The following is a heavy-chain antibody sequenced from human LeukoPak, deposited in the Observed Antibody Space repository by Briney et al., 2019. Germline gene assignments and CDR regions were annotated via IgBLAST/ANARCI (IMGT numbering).Heavy chain of an antibody. J-gene: IGHJ4*02. CDR2: ISNDGITR. V-gene: IGHV3-30*04. Sequence: GGSLRLSCAASGFTFNQYVIHWARQAPGKGLEWVAVISNDGITRFYATSVKGRCTISRDDSKNTVYLQLSSLRVEDTAAYYCVREGYYDSGGPFSGYFDYWGRGDLVTVSS. D-gene: IGHD3-22*01. CDR1: GFTFNQYV. CDR3: VREGYYDSGGPFSGYFDY.